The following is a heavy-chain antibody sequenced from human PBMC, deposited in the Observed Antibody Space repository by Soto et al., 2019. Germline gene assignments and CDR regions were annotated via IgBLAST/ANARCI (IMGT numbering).Heavy chain of an antibody. D-gene: IGHD6-13*01. CDR2: ISGSGGST. Sequence: GGSLRLSCAASGFTFSSYAMSWVRQPPGKGLEWVSAISGSGGSTYYADSVKGRFTISRDNSKNTLYLQSNSLRAEATDVYSCAKAEDIVLVAALEYWGQGTLVTVSS. J-gene: IGHJ4*01. CDR3: AKAEDIVLVAALEY. V-gene: IGHV3-23*01. CDR1: GFTFSSYA.